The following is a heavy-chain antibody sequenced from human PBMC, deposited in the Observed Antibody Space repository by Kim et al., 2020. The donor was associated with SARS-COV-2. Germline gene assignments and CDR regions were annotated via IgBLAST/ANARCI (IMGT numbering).Heavy chain of an antibody. CDR2: DSYP. J-gene: IGHJ4*02. Sequence: DSYPTYRRSFQGHVTISADKSISTAYLQWSSLKASDTAIYYCARGSDYDYWGQGTLVTVSS. V-gene: IGHV5-10-1*01. CDR3: ARGSDYDY. D-gene: IGHD4-17*01.